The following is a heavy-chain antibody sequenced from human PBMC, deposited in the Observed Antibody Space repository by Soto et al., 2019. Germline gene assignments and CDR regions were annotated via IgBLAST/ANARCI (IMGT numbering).Heavy chain of an antibody. J-gene: IGHJ4*02. D-gene: IGHD2-2*01. CDR2: VSKSDYT. CDR3: AREDSIIIPAVSDF. V-gene: IGHV3-21*01. CDR1: GFYFNNYG. Sequence: GGSLRLSCAVSGFYFNNYGINWVRQPPGKGLEWVSSVSKSDYTYYSDSVRGRFTISRDNAKNSVSLQMNSLRAEDTAVYYCAREDSIIIPAVSDFWGQGTLVTVSS.